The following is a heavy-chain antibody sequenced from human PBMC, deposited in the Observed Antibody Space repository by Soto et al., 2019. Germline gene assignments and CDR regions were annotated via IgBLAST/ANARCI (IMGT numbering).Heavy chain of an antibody. V-gene: IGHV3-23*01. J-gene: IGHJ4*02. D-gene: IGHD1-26*01. CDR2: ISGSGGST. Sequence: GGSLRLSCAASGFTFSSYAMSWVRQAPGKGLEWVSAISGSGGSTYYADSVKGRFTISRDNSKNTLYLQMNSLRAEDTAVYYCAKFSSWALLHPDFDYWGQGTLVTVSS. CDR3: AKFSSWALLHPDFDY. CDR1: GFTFSSYA.